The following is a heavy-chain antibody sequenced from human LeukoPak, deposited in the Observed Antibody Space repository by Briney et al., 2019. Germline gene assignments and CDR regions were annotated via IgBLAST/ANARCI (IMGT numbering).Heavy chain of an antibody. J-gene: IGHJ6*02. Sequence: PSETLSLTCTVSGGSISSYYWSWIRQPAGKGLEWIGRIYYSGSTYYNPSLKSRVTISVDTSKNQFSLKLSSVTAADTAVYYCARHPHCSGGSCYYYYGMDVWGQGTTVTVSS. D-gene: IGHD2-15*01. CDR2: IYYSGST. V-gene: IGHV4-59*05. CDR1: GGSISSYY. CDR3: ARHPHCSGGSCYYYYGMDV.